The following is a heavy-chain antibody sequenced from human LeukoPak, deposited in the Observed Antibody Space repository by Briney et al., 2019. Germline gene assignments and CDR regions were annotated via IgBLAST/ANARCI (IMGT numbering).Heavy chain of an antibody. CDR1: GFTFSSYA. Sequence: GGSLRLSCAASGFTFSSYAMHWVRQAPGKGLEYVSAISNNGGSTYYADSVKGRFTIFRDNSKNTLYLQMGSLRAEDMAVYYCARDRGIVVVPAAIDYWGQGTLVTVSS. V-gene: IGHV3-64*02. CDR3: ARDRGIVVVPAAIDY. CDR2: ISNNGGST. D-gene: IGHD2-2*01. J-gene: IGHJ4*02.